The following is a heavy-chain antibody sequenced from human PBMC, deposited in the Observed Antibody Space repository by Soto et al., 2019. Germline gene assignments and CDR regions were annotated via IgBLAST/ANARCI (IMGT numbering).Heavy chain of an antibody. J-gene: IGHJ6*02. Sequence: ASVKVSCKASGYTFTSYYMHWVRQAPGQGLEWMGIINPSGGSTSYAQKFQGRVTMARDTSTRKVYMELSSLRSEDMAVYYCAREASGLLWFGELDRNYGMDVWGQGTTVTVSS. CDR2: INPSGGST. CDR3: AREASGLLWFGELDRNYGMDV. CDR1: GYTFTSYY. D-gene: IGHD3-10*01. V-gene: IGHV1-46*01.